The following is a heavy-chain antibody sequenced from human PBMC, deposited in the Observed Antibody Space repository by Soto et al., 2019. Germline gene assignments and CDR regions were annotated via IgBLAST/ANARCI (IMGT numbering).Heavy chain of an antibody. J-gene: IGHJ6*02. D-gene: IGHD5-18*01. V-gene: IGHV3-21*01. CDR1: GFTFSGYI. CDR3: ARDSAMALLYYYGMDV. Sequence: GGSLRLSCAASGFTFSGYIMNWVRQSPGKGLEWVSSISSSSSYIYYADSVKGRFTISRDNAKNSLYLQMNSLRAEDTAVYYCARDSAMALLYYYGMDVWGQGTTVTVSS. CDR2: ISSSSSYI.